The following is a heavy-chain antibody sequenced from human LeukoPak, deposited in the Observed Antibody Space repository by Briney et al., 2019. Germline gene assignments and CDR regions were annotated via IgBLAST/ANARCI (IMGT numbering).Heavy chain of an antibody. CDR3: ARETTPSSSPDY. CDR2: ISSSSSYI. D-gene: IGHD6-6*01. Sequence: GGSLRLSCAASGFTFSSYSMNWVRQAPGKGLEWVSSISSSSSYIYYADSVKGRFTISRDNAKNSLYLQMNSLRAEDTAVYYCARETTPSSSPDYWGQGTLVTVSS. J-gene: IGHJ4*02. CDR1: GFTFSSYS. V-gene: IGHV3-21*01.